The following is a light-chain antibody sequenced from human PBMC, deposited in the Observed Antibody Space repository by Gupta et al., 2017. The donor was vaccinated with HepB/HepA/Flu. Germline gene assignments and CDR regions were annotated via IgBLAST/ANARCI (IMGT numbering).Light chain of an antibody. Sequence: ALTQPASVPGSPGQSITISCTGTSSDVGGFNYVSWYRQHPGTAPKLMFYDVSNRPAGVASFSAASNAGKAALTHTSAHEADDDAYYYCTSYTNSSMWVFGGGTKVTVL. CDR1: SSDVGGFNY. J-gene: IGLJ3*02. CDR3: TSYTNSSMWV. CDR2: DVS. V-gene: IGLV2-14*01.